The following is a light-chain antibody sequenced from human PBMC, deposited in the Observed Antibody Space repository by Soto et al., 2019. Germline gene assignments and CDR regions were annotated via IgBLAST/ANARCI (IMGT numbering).Light chain of an antibody. J-gene: IGKJ5*01. Sequence: IVMAQSPDSLAVSLGERATINCKSSQSVLYSPNNKNYLAWYQQKPGQPPKLIMYWASTRKSGVPDRFSGGGSGTDFTLTISSLQAEDVAVYYCQQYHSDPITFGQGTRLEIK. CDR3: QQYHSDPIT. V-gene: IGKV4-1*01. CDR2: WAS. CDR1: QSVLYSPNNKNY.